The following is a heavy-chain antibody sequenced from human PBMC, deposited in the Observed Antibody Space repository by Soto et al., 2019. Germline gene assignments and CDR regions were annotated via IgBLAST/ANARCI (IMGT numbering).Heavy chain of an antibody. CDR3: ARGYDFWSGYGMDV. D-gene: IGHD3-3*01. Sequence: SETLSLTCTVSGGSISSYYWSWIRQPPGKGLEWIGYIYYSGSTNYNPSLKSRVNISVDTSKNQFSLKLSSVTAADTAVYYCARGYDFWSGYGMDVWGQGTTVTVSS. CDR1: GGSISSYY. V-gene: IGHV4-59*01. CDR2: IYYSGST. J-gene: IGHJ6*02.